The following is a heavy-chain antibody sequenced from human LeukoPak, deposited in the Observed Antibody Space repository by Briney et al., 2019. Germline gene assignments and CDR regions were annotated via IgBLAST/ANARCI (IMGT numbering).Heavy chain of an antibody. J-gene: IGHJ4*02. CDR1: GGSFSGYY. Sequence: TSETLSLTYAVYGGSFSGYYWSWIRQPPGKGLEWIGEINHSGSTNYNPSLKSRVTISVDTSKNQFSLKLSSVTAADTAVYYCARARGGVAIDYWGQGTRVTVSS. V-gene: IGHV4-34*01. CDR2: INHSGST. D-gene: IGHD5-12*01. CDR3: ARARGGVAIDY.